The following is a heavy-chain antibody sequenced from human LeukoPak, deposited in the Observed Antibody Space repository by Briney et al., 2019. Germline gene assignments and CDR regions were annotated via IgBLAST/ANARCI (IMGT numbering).Heavy chain of an antibody. CDR2: ISYDGSNK. CDR3: AKVGCSSTSCYVGDAFDI. Sequence: GGSLRLSCAASGFTFSSYGMHWVRQAPGKGLEWVAVISYDGSNKYYADSVKGRFTISRDNSKNTLYLQMNSLRAEDTAVYYCAKVGCSSTSCYVGDAFDIWGQGTTVTVSS. CDR1: GFTFSSYG. J-gene: IGHJ3*02. V-gene: IGHV3-30*18. D-gene: IGHD2-2*01.